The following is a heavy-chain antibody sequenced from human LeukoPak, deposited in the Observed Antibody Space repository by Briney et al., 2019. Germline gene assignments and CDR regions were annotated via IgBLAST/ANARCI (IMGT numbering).Heavy chain of an antibody. V-gene: IGHV1-18*04. CDR2: ISAYNGNT. CDR3: ARDGGQSNPPVRGLVDY. CDR1: GYTFTSYG. J-gene: IGHJ4*02. D-gene: IGHD3-10*01. Sequence: ASVKVSSKASGYTFTSYGISWVRQAPGQGLEWMGWISAYNGNTNYAQKLQGRVTMTTDTSTSTAYMELRSLRSDDTAVYYCARDGGQSNPPVRGLVDYWGQGTLVTVSS.